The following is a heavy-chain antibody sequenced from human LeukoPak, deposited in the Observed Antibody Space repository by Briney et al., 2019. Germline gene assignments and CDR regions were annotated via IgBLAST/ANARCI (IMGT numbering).Heavy chain of an antibody. D-gene: IGHD6-25*01. CDR1: GGSICSSSYY. Sequence: SETLSLTCTVSGGSICSSSYYWGWIRQPPGNGLEWIGSIYYSGDTYYNPSLKSRRVTISVDTSKNQFSLRLSSVTAADTAVYYSARPQRHYYYYMGVWGKGSTVTVSS. CDR3: ARPQRHYYYYMGV. V-gene: IGHV4-39*01. CDR2: IYYSGDT. J-gene: IGHJ6*03.